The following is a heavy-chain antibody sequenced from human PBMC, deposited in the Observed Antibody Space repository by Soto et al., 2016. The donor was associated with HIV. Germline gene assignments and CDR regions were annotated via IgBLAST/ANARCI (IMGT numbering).Heavy chain of an antibody. CDR2: INHSGST. Sequence: QVQLQQWGAGLLKPSETLSLTCAVYGGSFSGYYWSWIRQPPGKGLEWIGEINHSGSTNYNPSLKSRVTISVDTSKNQFSLNLSSVTAADTAVYYCARNRAVRPVHYYYYMDSGAKGHGHRL. CDR1: GGSFSGYY. J-gene: IGHJ6*03. V-gene: IGHV4-34*01. CDR3: ARNRAVRPVHYYYYMDS. D-gene: IGHD6-6*01.